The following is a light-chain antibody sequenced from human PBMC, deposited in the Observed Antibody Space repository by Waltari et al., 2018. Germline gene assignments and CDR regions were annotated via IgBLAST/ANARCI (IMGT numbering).Light chain of an antibody. CDR2: RNN. CDR3: STWDSSLSGCV. Sequence: QAGLTQPPSVSKDLRQTATLTCTGNSNNVGKLGTDWLRHHHGHPPKPLSSRNNARPAGIAERVSASRSRDTASRSIAGHQAEDEADYYCSTWDSSLSGCVFGGGTNLTFL. V-gene: IGLV10-54*04. J-gene: IGLJ3*02. CDR1: SNNVGKLG.